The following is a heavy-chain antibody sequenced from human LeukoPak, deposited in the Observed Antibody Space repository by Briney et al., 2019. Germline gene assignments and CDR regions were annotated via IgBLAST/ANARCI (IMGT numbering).Heavy chain of an antibody. D-gene: IGHD3-10*02. Sequence: PGGSLRLSCAASGFTLSSHTMNWVRQAPGKGLEWVSYISSSGSTIYYADSVKGRFTISRDNAKNSLYLQMNSLRAEDTAVYYCAELGITMIGGVWGKGTTVTISS. V-gene: IGHV3-48*04. CDR2: ISSSGSTI. CDR1: GFTLSSHT. J-gene: IGHJ6*04. CDR3: AELGITMIGGV.